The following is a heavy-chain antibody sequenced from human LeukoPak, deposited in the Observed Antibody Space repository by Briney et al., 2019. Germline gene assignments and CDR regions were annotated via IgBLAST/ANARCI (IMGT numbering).Heavy chain of an antibody. D-gene: IGHD6-19*01. CDR3: ARGSLGSGTSSDCCPLDY. V-gene: IGHV3-30*02. J-gene: IGHJ4*02. CDR2: IRYDGSNK. CDR1: GFTFSSYG. Sequence: GGSLRLSCAASGFTFSSYGMHWVRQAPGKGLEWVAFIRYDGSNKYYADSVKGRFTISRDNSKNALYLQMNNLRAEDTAVFFCARGSLGSGTSSDCCPLDYWGQGALVTVSS.